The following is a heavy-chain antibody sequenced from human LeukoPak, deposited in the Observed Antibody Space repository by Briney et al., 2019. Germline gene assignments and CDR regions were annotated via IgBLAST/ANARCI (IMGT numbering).Heavy chain of an antibody. CDR2: IRSNGGDT. Sequence: GGSLRLSCAASGFNFREYSMSWVRQAPGKGLEWVSNIRSNGGDTYYPDSVNGRFTISRDNSKNTLYLEMNSLRADDTAVYCCARGGYTTWFDPWGQGTLVTVSS. CDR1: GFNFREYS. J-gene: IGHJ5*02. V-gene: IGHV3-23*01. CDR3: ARGGYTTWFDP. D-gene: IGHD2-15*01.